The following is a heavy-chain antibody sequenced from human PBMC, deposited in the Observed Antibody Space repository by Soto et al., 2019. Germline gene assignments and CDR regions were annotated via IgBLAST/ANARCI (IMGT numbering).Heavy chain of an antibody. J-gene: IGHJ6*02. CDR3: ARHDXSSSPIPNYYYYYGMDV. Sequence: GESLKISCKGSGYSFTIYWIGWVRQMPGKGLEWMGIIYPGDSDTRYSPSFQGQVTISADKSISTAYLQWSSLKASDTAMYYCARHDXSSSPIPNYYYYYGMDVWGQGTTVTVSS. CDR2: IYPGDSDT. CDR1: GYSFTIYW. V-gene: IGHV5-51*01. D-gene: IGHD6-6*01.